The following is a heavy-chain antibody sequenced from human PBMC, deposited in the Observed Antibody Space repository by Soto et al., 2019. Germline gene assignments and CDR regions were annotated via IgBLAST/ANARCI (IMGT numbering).Heavy chain of an antibody. CDR3: ARDNGTEEYFQH. J-gene: IGHJ1*01. CDR2: IYYSGSP. Sequence: QVQLQESGPGLVKPSETLSLTCTVSGGSISSYYWSWIRQPPGKGLEWIGYIYYSGSPNSTPSLKSRVTISVDTAKHQFSLKLSSVTAADTAVYYCARDNGTEEYFQHWGQGTLVTVSS. V-gene: IGHV4-59*01. CDR1: GGSISSYY.